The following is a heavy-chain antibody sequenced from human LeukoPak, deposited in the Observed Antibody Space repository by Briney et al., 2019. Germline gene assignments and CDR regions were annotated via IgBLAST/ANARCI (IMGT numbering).Heavy chain of an antibody. CDR2: FDPEDGET. V-gene: IGHV1-24*01. D-gene: IGHD6-19*01. J-gene: IGHJ2*01. CDR1: GYTLTELS. Sequence: ASVKVSCKVSGYTLTELSMHWVRQAPGKGLEWMGGFDPEDGETIYAQKFQGRVTMTEDTSTDTAYMELSSLRSEDTAVYYCANKQTIAVAAPSEVWYFDLWGRGTLVTVSS. CDR3: ANKQTIAVAAPSEVWYFDL.